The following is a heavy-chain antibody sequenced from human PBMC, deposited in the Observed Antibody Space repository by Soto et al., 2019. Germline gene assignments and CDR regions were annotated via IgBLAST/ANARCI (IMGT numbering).Heavy chain of an antibody. J-gene: IGHJ4*02. CDR3: ARCYYESGGYYPTDY. CDR1: GYTFNDYD. CDR2: MNANRGNT. D-gene: IGHD3-22*01. Sequence: GGSVKVSRKATGYTFNDYDIIWVRPATGQGLEWRGWMNANRGNTGYAQKFQGRVTMTWDTSLSTAYMEVSRLRSDDTAVYFCARCYYESGGYYPTDYWGQGTLVTVSS. V-gene: IGHV1-8*01.